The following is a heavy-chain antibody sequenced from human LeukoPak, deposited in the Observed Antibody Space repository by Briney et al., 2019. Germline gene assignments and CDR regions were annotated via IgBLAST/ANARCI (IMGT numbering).Heavy chain of an antibody. Sequence: GASVTVSCKVSGYTLTELSMHWVRQAPGKGLEWMGGFDPEDGETIYAQKFQGRVTMTEDTSTDTAYMELSSLRSEDTAVYYCASHQRGYDSSGYLDYWGQGTLVTVSS. D-gene: IGHD3-22*01. CDR1: GYTLTELS. CDR3: ASHQRGYDSSGYLDY. J-gene: IGHJ4*02. V-gene: IGHV1-24*01. CDR2: FDPEDGET.